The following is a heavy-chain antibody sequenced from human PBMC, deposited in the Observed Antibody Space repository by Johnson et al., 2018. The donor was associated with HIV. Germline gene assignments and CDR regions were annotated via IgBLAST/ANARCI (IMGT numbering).Heavy chain of an antibody. CDR1: GFTISTFW. CDR3: ARDYREANAFDI. CDR2: ISGAGGSA. D-gene: IGHD1-26*01. Sequence: VQLGESGGAFTQAGGSLRLSPEVSGFTISTFWMHWVRPVPAKGLTWVSRISGAGGSARDGDSARGRFTISRDNSKNTLYLQMNRLRAEDTAVYYCARDYREANAFDIWGQGTMVTVSS. J-gene: IGHJ3*02. V-gene: IGHV3-74*01.